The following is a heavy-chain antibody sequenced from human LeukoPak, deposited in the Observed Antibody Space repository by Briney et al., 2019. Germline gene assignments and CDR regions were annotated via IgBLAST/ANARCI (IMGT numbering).Heavy chain of an antibody. Sequence: GGSLRLSCAASGFTFSNFAVSWVRQAPGKGLEWVSAISGSGGSTYYADSVKGRFTISRDNSKNTLYLQMNSLRAEDTAVYYCAIGSYCSGGSCYPLFDYWGRGTLVTVSS. CDR3: AIGSYCSGGSCYPLFDY. CDR1: GFTFSNFA. V-gene: IGHV3-23*01. D-gene: IGHD2-15*01. CDR2: ISGSGGST. J-gene: IGHJ4*02.